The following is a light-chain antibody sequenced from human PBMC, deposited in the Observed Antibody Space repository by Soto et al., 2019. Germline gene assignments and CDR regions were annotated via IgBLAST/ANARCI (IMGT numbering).Light chain of an antibody. V-gene: IGLV2-23*01. CDR2: EDN. J-gene: IGLJ2*01. CDR1: SSDVGSYNL. Sequence: QSALTQPASVSGSPGQSITISCTGTSSDVGSYNLVSWYQQHPGKVPKLMIYEDNKRPSGVSYRFSGSKSGNTASLTISGLQAEDEADYYCCSYEGRSLPYVVFGGGTKLTVL. CDR3: CSYEGRSLPYVV.